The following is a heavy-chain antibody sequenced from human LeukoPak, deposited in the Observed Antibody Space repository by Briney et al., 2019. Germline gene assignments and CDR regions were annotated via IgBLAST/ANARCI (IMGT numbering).Heavy chain of an antibody. CDR1: GFTFSSYE. D-gene: IGHD2/OR15-2a*01. CDR2: ISSSGSTI. J-gene: IGHJ3*02. Sequence: PGGSPRLSCVVSGFTFSSYEMNWVRQAPGKGLEWVSYISSSGSTIYYADYVKGRFTISRDNAKNSLYLELNSLRAEDTAVYYYATHQYYRAFDIWGQGTMVTVSS. V-gene: IGHV3-48*03. CDR3: ATHQYYRAFDI.